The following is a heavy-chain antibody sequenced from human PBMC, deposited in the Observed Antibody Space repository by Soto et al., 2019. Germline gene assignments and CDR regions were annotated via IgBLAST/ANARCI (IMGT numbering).Heavy chain of an antibody. CDR3: ARTLWFGELLSPSPFDY. CDR2: ISGSGTGT. D-gene: IGHD3-10*01. CDR1: GFTFSSYA. Sequence: EVQLLESGGGLVQPGGSLRLSCAASGFTFSSYAMNWVRQAPGKGLEWVSAISGSGTGTYYADSVKGRFTISRDNSKNTLYVQMNSLSAEDTAVYYCARTLWFGELLSPSPFDYWGQGTLVTVSS. V-gene: IGHV3-23*01. J-gene: IGHJ4*02.